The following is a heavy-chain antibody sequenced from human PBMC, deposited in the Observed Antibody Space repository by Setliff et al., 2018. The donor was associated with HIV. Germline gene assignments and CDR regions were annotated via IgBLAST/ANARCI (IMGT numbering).Heavy chain of an antibody. J-gene: IGHJ3*02. D-gene: IGHD1-26*01. CDR3: ARGRHSGTYEAFDI. CDR2: IQTNSGGT. Sequence: GASVKVSCKASGYSFTDYYIHFVRQAPGQGLEWMGWIQTNSGGTKSAQKFQGRVTMTRDTSISTAYMELNSLTSDDTAVYYCARGRHSGTYEAFDIWGPGTMVTVSS. V-gene: IGHV1-2*02. CDR1: GYSFTDYY.